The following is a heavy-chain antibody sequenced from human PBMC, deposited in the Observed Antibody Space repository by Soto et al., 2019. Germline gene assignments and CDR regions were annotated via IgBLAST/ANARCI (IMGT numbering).Heavy chain of an antibody. CDR3: AKPGNDMRDAFDV. CDR2: ISDDGSNK. Sequence: QVQLMGSGGGVVQPGRSLRLSCAASGFTFSAFGMHWVRQAPGKGLEWVTFISDDGSNKVYADSVKGRFTISRDNSMNTLSLQMNSLRTEDTAVYYCAKPGNDMRDAFDVWGQGTMVTVSS. V-gene: IGHV3-30*18. CDR1: GFTFSAFG. D-gene: IGHD3-22*01. J-gene: IGHJ3*01.